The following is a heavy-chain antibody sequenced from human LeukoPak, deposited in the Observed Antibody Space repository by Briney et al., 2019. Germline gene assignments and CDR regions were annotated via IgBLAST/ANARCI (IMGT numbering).Heavy chain of an antibody. J-gene: IGHJ4*02. CDR1: GGSFSGYY. D-gene: IGHD6-6*01. Sequence: PETLSLTCAVYGGSFSGYYWSWIRQPPGKGLEWIGEINHSGSTNYNPSLKSRVTISVDTSKNQFSLKLSSVTAADTAVYYCARDSGSYSTSYRFDSWGQGTLVTVSS. CDR2: INHSGST. CDR3: ARDSGSYSTSYRFDS. V-gene: IGHV4-34*01.